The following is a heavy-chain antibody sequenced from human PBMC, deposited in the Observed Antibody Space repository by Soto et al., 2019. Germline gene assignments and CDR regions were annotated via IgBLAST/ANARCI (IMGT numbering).Heavy chain of an antibody. CDR2: ISGSGGST. J-gene: IGHJ3*02. D-gene: IGHD3-16*01. V-gene: IGHV3-23*01. CDR1: GFTFSSYA. Sequence: EVQLLESGGGLVQPGGSLRLSCAASGFTFSSYAMSWVRQAPGKGLEWVSAISGSGGSTYYVDSVKGRFTTSRDNSKNTMYLQINSLRAEDTAVYYCAGLPGGAFDIWGQGTMVTVSS. CDR3: AGLPGGAFDI.